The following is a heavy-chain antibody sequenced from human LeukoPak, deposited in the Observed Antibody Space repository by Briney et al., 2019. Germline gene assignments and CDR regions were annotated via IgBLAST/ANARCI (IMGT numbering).Heavy chain of an antibody. CDR1: GFTFSSYG. CDR3: ARDGGYSYGTGGTFDY. Sequence: PGGSLRLSCAASGFTFSSYGMHWVRQAPGKGLEWVAVIWYDGSNKYYADSVKGRFTIPRDNSKNTLYLQMNSLRAEDTAVYYCARDGGYSYGTGGTFDYWGQGTLVTVSS. J-gene: IGHJ4*02. D-gene: IGHD5-18*01. CDR2: IWYDGSNK. V-gene: IGHV3-33*01.